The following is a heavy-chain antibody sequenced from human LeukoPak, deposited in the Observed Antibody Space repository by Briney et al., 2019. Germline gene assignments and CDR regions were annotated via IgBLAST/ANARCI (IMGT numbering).Heavy chain of an antibody. J-gene: IGHJ4*02. CDR3: ARDDGDGYIHYFDY. V-gene: IGHV3-74*01. Sequence: PGGSLRLSCTASGFPFRSYWMHWVRQAPGKGLVWVSGINSDERIKKTADSVKGRFTISRDNAKNTLYLQMNSLRADETAVYYCARDDGDGYIHYFDYWGQGTLVTVSS. D-gene: IGHD5-24*01. CDR1: GFPFRSYW. CDR2: INSDERIK.